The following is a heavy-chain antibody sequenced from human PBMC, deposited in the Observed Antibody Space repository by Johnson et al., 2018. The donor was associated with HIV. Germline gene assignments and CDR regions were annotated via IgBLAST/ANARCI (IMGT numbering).Heavy chain of an antibody. CDR2: IWYDGSNK. Sequence: QVQLVESGGGVVQPGRSLRLSCAASGFTFSSYGMHWVRQAPGKGLEWVAVIWYDGSNKYYADSVKGRFTISRDNSKNTLYLQMNSLRAEDTAVYYCARVTQQVVRVGSDAFDIWGQGTMVTVSS. V-gene: IGHV3-33*08. D-gene: IGHD4-23*01. J-gene: IGHJ3*02. CDR3: ARVTQQVVRVGSDAFDI. CDR1: GFTFSSYG.